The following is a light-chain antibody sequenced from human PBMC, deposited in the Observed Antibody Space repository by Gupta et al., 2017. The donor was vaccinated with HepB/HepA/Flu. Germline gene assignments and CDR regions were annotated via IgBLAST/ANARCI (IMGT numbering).Light chain of an antibody. J-gene: IGKJ5*01. CDR2: DAS. V-gene: IGKV3-11*01. Sequence: IVLTQSPATLSLSPGERATLSCRASQSVSIYLAWYQQKPGQAPRLLIYDASNRATGIPARFSGSGSGTDSTLTISSLEPEDFAVYYCQQRSNWPRFGQGTRLEIK. CDR1: QSVSIY. CDR3: QQRSNWPR.